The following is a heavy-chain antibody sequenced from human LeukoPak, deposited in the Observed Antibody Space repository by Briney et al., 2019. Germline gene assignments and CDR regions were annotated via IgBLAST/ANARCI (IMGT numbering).Heavy chain of an antibody. CDR2: ISLYNAKT. D-gene: IGHD6-19*01. J-gene: IGHJ1*01. V-gene: IGHV1-18*01. CDR1: GYTFTSYA. Sequence: ASVKVSCKASGYTFTSYAISWVRQAPGQGLDWMGWISLYNAKTNYAQKLQGRVTMTTDTSTSTAYMELMSLRPDDTAVYYCARLGVAGDPSSAEYLQHWGQGTLVAVSS. CDR3: ARLGVAGDPSSAEYLQH.